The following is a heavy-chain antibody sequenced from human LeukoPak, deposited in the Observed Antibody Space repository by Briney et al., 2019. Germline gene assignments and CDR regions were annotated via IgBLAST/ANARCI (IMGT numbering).Heavy chain of an antibody. J-gene: IGHJ5*02. Sequence: SETLSLTCTVSGGSLSSSSYYWGWLRQPPGKGLEGFGSIYYSGSTYYNPSLKSRVTISVDTSKNQFSLKLSSVTAADTAVYYCARTYSSGWYPINWFDPWGQGTLVTVSS. D-gene: IGHD6-19*01. CDR1: GGSLSSSSYY. CDR2: IYYSGST. CDR3: ARTYSSGWYPINWFDP. V-gene: IGHV4-39*07.